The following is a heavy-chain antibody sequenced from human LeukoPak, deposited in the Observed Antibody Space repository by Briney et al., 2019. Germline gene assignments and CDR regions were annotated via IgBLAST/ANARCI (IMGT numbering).Heavy chain of an antibody. D-gene: IGHD3-16*02. J-gene: IGHJ6*03. CDR2: IYVSGST. CDR3: ARHIGGGIEDMDV. V-gene: IGHV4-59*08. Sequence: SETLSLTCTVSGGSIGTYYWSWIRQSPGKGLEWIGYIYVSGSTRYNPYLQSRVTISVDTSRNQFFLKMSSVTAADTAVYYCARHIGGGIEDMDVWGKGTKVTVSS. CDR1: GGSIGTYY.